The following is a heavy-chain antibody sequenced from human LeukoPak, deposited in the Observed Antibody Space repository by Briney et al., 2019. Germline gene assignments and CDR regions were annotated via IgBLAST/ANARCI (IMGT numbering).Heavy chain of an antibody. J-gene: IGHJ6*03. Sequence: PGGTLRLSCAASGCTFSSDWKSWVRQAQGKGLEWVGKIKKDGSEKDYVDSVKGRLNIYRENAKKSMYMQMKSLRAEDTAVYYCATDYYSMDVWGKGTTVTVSS. V-gene: IGHV3-7*01. CDR2: IKKDGSEK. CDR1: GCTFSSDW. CDR3: ATDYYSMDV.